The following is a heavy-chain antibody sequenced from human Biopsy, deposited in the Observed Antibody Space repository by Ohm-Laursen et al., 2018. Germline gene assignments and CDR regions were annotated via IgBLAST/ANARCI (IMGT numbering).Heavy chain of an antibody. J-gene: IGHJ6*02. V-gene: IGHV4-61*01. Sequence: TLSLTCTVSGASVTSGSYYWSWIRQPPGKGLEWLGYISNIGSTNYNPSLKSRVTISVDTSKNHFSLKLTSVTAADTAVYYCARDSGILNYGNFKYYHYYGMDVWGQGTKVTVSS. D-gene: IGHD4-11*01. CDR2: ISNIGST. CDR1: GASVTSGSYY. CDR3: ARDSGILNYGNFKYYHYYGMDV.